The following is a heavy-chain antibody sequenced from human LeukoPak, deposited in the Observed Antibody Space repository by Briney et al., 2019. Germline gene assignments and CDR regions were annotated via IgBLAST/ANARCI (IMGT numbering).Heavy chain of an antibody. V-gene: IGHV4-61*02. CDR3: ARVSMDGSAAMDY. D-gene: IGHD2-2*01. Sequence: SETLSLTCTVSGGSISSGSYYWSWIRQPAGKGLEWIGRIYTSGSTNYNPSLKSRVTISVDTSKNQFSLKLSSVTAADTAVYCCARVSMDGSAAMDYWGQGTLVTVSS. J-gene: IGHJ4*02. CDR1: GGSISSGSYY. CDR2: IYTSGST.